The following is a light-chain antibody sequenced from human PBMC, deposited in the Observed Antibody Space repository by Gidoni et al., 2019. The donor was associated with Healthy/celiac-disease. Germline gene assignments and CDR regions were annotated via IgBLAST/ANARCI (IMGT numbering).Light chain of an antibody. CDR2: LGS. V-gene: IGKV2-28*01. CDR3: MQALQTPLT. CDR1: QSLLHSNGYNY. J-gene: IGKJ4*01. Sequence: DIVMTQFPLSLLVTPGEPASIACRSSQSLLHSNGYNYLDWYLQKPGQSPQLLIYLGSNRASGVPDRFSGSGSGTDFTLKISRVEAEDVGVYYCMQALQTPLTFGGGTKVEIK.